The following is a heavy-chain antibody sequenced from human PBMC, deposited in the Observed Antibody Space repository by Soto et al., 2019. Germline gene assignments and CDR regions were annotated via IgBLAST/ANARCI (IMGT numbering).Heavy chain of an antibody. CDR3: ARETLSYGSALDV. V-gene: IGHV3-43*01. J-gene: IGHJ6*02. CDR1: GFRFDDYN. D-gene: IGHD3-16*01. CDR2: ITWNGGNT. Sequence: GSLRLSCAASGFRFDDYNMHWVRQAPGKGLEWVSLITWNGGNTYYADSVKGRFAISRDGTTKSVSLQMTSLKREDTGLYYCARETLSYGSALDVWGQGTTVTVSS.